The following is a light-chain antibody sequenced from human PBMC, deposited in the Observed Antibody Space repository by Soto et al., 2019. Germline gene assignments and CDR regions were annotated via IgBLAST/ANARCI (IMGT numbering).Light chain of an antibody. CDR2: RDD. CDR3: ASWDYSPRAWV. CDR1: SSNIARHS. V-gene: IGLV1-44*01. J-gene: IGLJ3*02. Sequence: QSVLTQPPSASGTPGQRVTISCSGSSSNIARHSVTWYQHLPGTAPRLLIHRDDQRPSGVPDRFSASKSGTSASLAISGLQSEDEANYYCASWDYSPRAWVFGEGTKLTVL.